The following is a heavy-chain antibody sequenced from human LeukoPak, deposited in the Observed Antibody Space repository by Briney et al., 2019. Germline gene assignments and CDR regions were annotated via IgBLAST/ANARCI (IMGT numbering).Heavy chain of an antibody. CDR3: ARGTYYYDSSGYYYDPYYYYYMDV. Sequence: SETLSLTCAVYGGSFSGYYWSWIRQPAGKGLEWIGRIYTSGSTNYNPSLKSRVTISVDTSKNQFSLKLSSVTAADTAVYYCARGTYYYDSSGYYYDPYYYYYMDVWGKGTTVTISS. J-gene: IGHJ6*03. D-gene: IGHD3-22*01. CDR1: GGSFSGYY. V-gene: IGHV4-59*10. CDR2: IYTSGST.